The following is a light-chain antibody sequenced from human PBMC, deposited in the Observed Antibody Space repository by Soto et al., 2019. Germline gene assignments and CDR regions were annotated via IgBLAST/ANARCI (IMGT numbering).Light chain of an antibody. CDR3: AAWDASLNGVV. CDR2: DN. V-gene: IGLV1-44*01. Sequence: QAVVTQPPSASGTPGLGVTFSCSGSSSNIGSNPVSWYQLLPGTAPKLLIYDNERPSGVPDRFSGSKSGTSASLAISGLQSEDEADYYCAAWDASLNGVVFGGGTKVTVL. J-gene: IGLJ2*01. CDR1: SSNIGSNP.